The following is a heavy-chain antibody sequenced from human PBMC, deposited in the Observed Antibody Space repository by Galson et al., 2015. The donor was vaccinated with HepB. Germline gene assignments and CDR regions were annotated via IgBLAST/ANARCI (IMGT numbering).Heavy chain of an antibody. CDR3: ARDGGGYGGNSPSPAWYFDL. CDR1: GFTVSSNY. V-gene: IGHV3-66*02. J-gene: IGHJ2*01. Sequence: SLRLSCAASGFTVSSNYMSWVRQAPGKGLEWVSVIYSGGSTYYADSVKGRFTISRDNSKNTLYLQMNSLRAEDTAVYYCARDGGGYGGNSPSPAWYFDLWGRGTLVTVSS. D-gene: IGHD4-23*01. CDR2: IYSGGST.